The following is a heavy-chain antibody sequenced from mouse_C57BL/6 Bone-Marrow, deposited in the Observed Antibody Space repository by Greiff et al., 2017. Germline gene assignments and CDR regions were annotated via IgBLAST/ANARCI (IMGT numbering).Heavy chain of an antibody. J-gene: IGHJ3*01. D-gene: IGHD1-1*01. CDR1: GYTFTSYW. CDR2: IDPSDSYT. Sequence: VQLKQPGAELVKPGASVKLSCKASGYTFTSYWMQWVKQRPGQGLEWIGEIDPSDSYTNYNQKFKGKATLTVDTSSSTAYMQLSSLTSEDSAVYYCAREGITTVVATPPWFAYWGQGTLVTVSA. CDR3: AREGITTVVATPPWFAY. V-gene: IGHV1-50*01.